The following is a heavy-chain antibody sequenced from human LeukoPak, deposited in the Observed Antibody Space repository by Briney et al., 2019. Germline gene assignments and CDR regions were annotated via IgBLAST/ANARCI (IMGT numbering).Heavy chain of an antibody. V-gene: IGHV3-48*04. D-gene: IGHD1-1*01. CDR1: GFTFSSYW. CDR2: ISGNGGVI. J-gene: IGHJ4*02. CDR3: ARDPRTVRI. Sequence: GGSLRLSCAGSGFTFSSYWMHWVRQAPGKGLEWLSYISGNGGVIQYADSVKGRFTISRDNAKNLLYLQMDSLRVEDTAIYYCARDPRTVRIWGQGTLVTVSS.